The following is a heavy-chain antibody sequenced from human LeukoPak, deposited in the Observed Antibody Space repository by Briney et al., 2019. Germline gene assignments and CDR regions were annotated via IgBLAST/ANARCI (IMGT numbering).Heavy chain of an antibody. J-gene: IGHJ4*02. V-gene: IGHV1-24*01. CDR2: LDPEDGET. D-gene: IGHD3-9*01. CDR3: AMPAPSYDLLTGYPH. Sequence: GASVKVSCKASGYTFTSYYMHWVRQAPGKGLEWMGGLDPEDGETFYVEKLQGRVTMTEDTSTNTAYMELSSLISEDTAVYYRAMPAPSYDLLTGYPHWGQGTLVTVSS. CDR1: GYTFTSYY.